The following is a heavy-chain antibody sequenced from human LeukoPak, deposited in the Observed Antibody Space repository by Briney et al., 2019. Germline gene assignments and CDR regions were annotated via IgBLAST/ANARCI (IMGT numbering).Heavy chain of an antibody. Sequence: PGGSLRLSCAASGFTFSSYGMHWVRQAPGKGLEWVSVIYSGGSTYYADSVKGRFTISRDNSKNTLYLQMNSLRAEDTAVYYCAREIRRFPPFDYYFDYWGQGTLVTVSS. CDR1: GFTFSSYG. CDR2: IYSGGST. V-gene: IGHV3-53*01. CDR3: AREIRRFPPFDYYFDY. J-gene: IGHJ4*02. D-gene: IGHD3-3*01.